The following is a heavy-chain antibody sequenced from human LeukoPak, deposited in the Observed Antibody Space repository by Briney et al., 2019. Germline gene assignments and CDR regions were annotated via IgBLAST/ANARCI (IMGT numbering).Heavy chain of an antibody. V-gene: IGHV1-18*04. D-gene: IGHD3-22*01. CDR1: GYTFTDYY. J-gene: IGHJ4*02. CDR3: ARAPDYYDSFDY. Sequence: ASLKVACKASGYTFTDYYMHWVRQAPGQGLEWMGWISAYNGNTNYAQKLQGRVTMTTDTSTSTAYMELRSLRSDDTAVYYCARAPDYYDSFDYWGQGTLVTVSS. CDR2: ISAYNGNT.